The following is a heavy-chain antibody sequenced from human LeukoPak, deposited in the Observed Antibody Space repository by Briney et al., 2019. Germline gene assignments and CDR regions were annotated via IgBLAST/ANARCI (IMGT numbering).Heavy chain of an antibody. CDR2: IGADGHST. V-gene: IGHV3-23*01. J-gene: IGHJ4*02. CDR1: GFIFSSYV. Sequence: GGSLRLSCAASGFIFSSYVMTWVRQAPGKGLEWVSAIGADGHSTDYANSVKGRFTISRDNSKNTLYLQMNSLSAEDTALYYCARRVGGTPDYWGRGTLVTVSS. CDR3: ARRVGGTPDY. D-gene: IGHD1-26*01.